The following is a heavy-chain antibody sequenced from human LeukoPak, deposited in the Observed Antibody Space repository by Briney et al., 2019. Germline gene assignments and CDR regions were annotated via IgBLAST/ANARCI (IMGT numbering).Heavy chain of an antibody. J-gene: IGHJ4*02. CDR3: ARIGYGDYVVSDY. D-gene: IGHD4-17*01. Sequence: AGGSLRLSCAASGFTVSSNYMSWVRQAPGKGLEWVSVIYSGGSTYYADSVKGRFTISRDNSKNTLYLQMNSLRAEDTAVYYCARIGYGDYVVSDYWGQGTLVTVSS. V-gene: IGHV3-66*01. CDR2: IYSGGST. CDR1: GFTVSSNY.